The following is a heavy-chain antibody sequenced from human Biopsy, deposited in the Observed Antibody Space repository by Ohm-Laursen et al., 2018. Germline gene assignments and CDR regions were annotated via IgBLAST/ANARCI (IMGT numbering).Heavy chain of an antibody. V-gene: IGHV2-70*16. CDR2: VDWDDYK. CDR1: GFSLSARGMC. CDR3: ARTPILIVSAGLVYRHRRHLQGMDV. J-gene: IGHJ6*02. D-gene: IGHD6-13*01. Sequence: TQTLTLTCSFSGFSLSARGMCVSWIRQAPGKALEWLARVDWDDYKVYRASLLTKLSISKDTSNDQMVLTVNNVDPADTATYYCARTPILIVSAGLVYRHRRHLQGMDVWGQGIAVTVS.